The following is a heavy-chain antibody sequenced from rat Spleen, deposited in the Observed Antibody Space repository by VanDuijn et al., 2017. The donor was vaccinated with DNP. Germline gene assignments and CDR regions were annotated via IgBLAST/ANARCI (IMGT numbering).Heavy chain of an antibody. CDR3: ARHETIAADYYAMDA. CDR2: ISTSGSRT. Sequence: EVQLVESGGGLMQPGRSLKLSCAASGFTFSNYYMAWVRQAPKKGLEWVATISTSGSRTYYPDSVKGRFTISRDNAKSSLYLQMNSLKSEDTATYYCARHETIAADYYAMDAWGQGTSVTVSS. J-gene: IGHJ4*01. D-gene: IGHD1-2*01. V-gene: IGHV5-25*01. CDR1: GFTFSNYY.